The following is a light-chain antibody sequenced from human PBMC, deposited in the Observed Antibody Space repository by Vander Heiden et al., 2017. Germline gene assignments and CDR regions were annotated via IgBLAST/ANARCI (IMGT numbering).Light chain of an antibody. V-gene: IGLV1-47*01. CDR1: SSNIGSNY. CDR2: RNN. Sequence: QSVLTQPPSASGTPGPRVTISCSGSSSNIGSNYVYWYQQLPGTAPKLLIYRNNQRPSGVPDRFSGSKSGTSASLAISGLRSEDEADYYCAAWDDSLSGRDWVFGGGTKLTVL. J-gene: IGLJ3*02. CDR3: AAWDDSLSGRDWV.